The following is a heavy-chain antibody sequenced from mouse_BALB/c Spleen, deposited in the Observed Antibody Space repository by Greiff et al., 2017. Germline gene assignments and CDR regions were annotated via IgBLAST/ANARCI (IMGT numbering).Heavy chain of an antibody. J-gene: IGHJ3*01. D-gene: IGHD1-1*01. CDR2: INSNGGST. V-gene: IGHV5-6-3*01. Sequence: EVMLVESGGGLVQPGGSLKLSCAASGFTFSSYGMSWVRQTPDKRLELVATINSNGGSTYYPDSVKGRFTISRDNAKNTLYLQMSSLKSEDTAMYYCAREITTKFAYWGQGTLVTVSA. CDR1: GFTFSSYG. CDR3: AREITTKFAY.